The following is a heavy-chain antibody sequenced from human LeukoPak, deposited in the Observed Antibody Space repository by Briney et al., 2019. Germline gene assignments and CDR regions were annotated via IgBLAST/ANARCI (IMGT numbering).Heavy chain of an antibody. CDR3: ARANLYYDSSGFFDS. D-gene: IGHD3-22*01. V-gene: IGHV4-34*01. CDR2: INHSGST. CDR1: GGSFSGYY. Sequence: SETLSLTCAVYGGSFSGYYWSWIRQPPGKGLEWIGEINHSGSTNYNPSLKSRVTISVDTSKNQFSLKLSSVTAAGTAVYYCARANLYYDSSGFFDSWGQGTLVTVSS. J-gene: IGHJ4*02.